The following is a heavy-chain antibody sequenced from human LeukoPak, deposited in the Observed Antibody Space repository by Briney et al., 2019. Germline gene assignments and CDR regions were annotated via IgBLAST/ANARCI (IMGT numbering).Heavy chain of an antibody. Sequence: ASAKVSCKASGYTFTGYYMHWVRQAPGQRLEWMGWINPNSGGTNYAQNFQGRVTMTRDTSISTAYMELSRLRSDDTAVYYCARDLSWLLDYWGQGTLVTVSS. CDR1: GYTFTGYY. D-gene: IGHD5-12*01. CDR3: ARDLSWLLDY. J-gene: IGHJ4*02. CDR2: INPNSGGT. V-gene: IGHV1-2*02.